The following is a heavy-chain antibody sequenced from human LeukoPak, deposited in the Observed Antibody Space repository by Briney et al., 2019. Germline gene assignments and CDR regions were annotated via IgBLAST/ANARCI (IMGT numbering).Heavy chain of an antibody. J-gene: IGHJ6*03. D-gene: IGHD2-2*01. Sequence: PGGSLRLSCAASGFPFSSYAMSWVRQAPGKGLEWASGISASGGRADYADSVKGRCTISRDNSKSTLYLQMNSLTAEDTAVYYCAKGGLPAANYYYYMDVWGKGATVTVSS. CDR3: AKGGLPAANYYYYMDV. CDR1: GFPFSSYA. V-gene: IGHV3-23*01. CDR2: ISASGGRA.